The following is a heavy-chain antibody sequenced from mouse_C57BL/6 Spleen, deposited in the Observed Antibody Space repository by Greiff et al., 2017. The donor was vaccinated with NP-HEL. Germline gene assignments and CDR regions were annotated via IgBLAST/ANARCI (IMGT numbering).Heavy chain of an antibody. CDR3: ARERGLRPYFDY. D-gene: IGHD2-4*01. Sequence: VQLKESGGGLVKPGGSLKLSCAASGFTFSDYGMHWVRQAPEKGLEWVAYISSGSSTIYYADTVKGRFTISRDNAKNTLFLQMTSLRSEDTAMYYCARERGLRPYFDYWGQGTTLTVSS. CDR2: ISSGSSTI. V-gene: IGHV5-17*01. J-gene: IGHJ2*01. CDR1: GFTFSDYG.